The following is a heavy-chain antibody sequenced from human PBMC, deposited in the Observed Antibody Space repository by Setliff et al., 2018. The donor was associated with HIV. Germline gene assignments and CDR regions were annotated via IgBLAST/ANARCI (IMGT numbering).Heavy chain of an antibody. J-gene: IGHJ6*03. CDR3: ARSGYKKGCCVEPVFYYHMDV. V-gene: IGHV1-69*10. Sequence: SVKVSCKASGYRFNTYGISWVRQAPGQGLEWMGGIIPSLTIANYEHKFQGRITITADKSTTTAYMELKNVESEDTAVYYCARSGYKKGCCVEPVFYYHMDVWGKGTTVTVSS. CDR2: IIPSLTIA. D-gene: IGHD1-20*01. CDR1: GYRFNTYG.